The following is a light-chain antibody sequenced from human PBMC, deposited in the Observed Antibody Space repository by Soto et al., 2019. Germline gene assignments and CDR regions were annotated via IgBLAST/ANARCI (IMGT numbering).Light chain of an antibody. Sequence: EIVLTQSPGTLSLSPGERATLSCRASQSVSSSYLAWYQQKPGQPPRLLICGASSRATGIPDRFSGSGSGTDFTLTISRLEPEDFAVFYCQHYDSLPITFGQGTRLEIK. J-gene: IGKJ5*01. V-gene: IGKV3-20*01. CDR2: GAS. CDR1: QSVSSSY. CDR3: QHYDSLPIT.